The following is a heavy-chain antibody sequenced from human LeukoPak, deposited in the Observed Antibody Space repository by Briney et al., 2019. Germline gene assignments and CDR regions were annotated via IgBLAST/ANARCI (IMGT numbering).Heavy chain of an antibody. V-gene: IGHV3-20*04. CDR2: INWNGGST. Sequence: PGGSLRLSCAASGFTFSSYEMNWVRQAPGKGLEWVSGINWNGGSTGYADSVKGRFTISRDNAKTSLYLQMNRLRAEDTALYYCARGGHGDYVYYYYYMDVWGKGTTVTVSS. CDR3: ARGGHGDYVYYYYYMDV. J-gene: IGHJ6*03. CDR1: GFTFSSYE. D-gene: IGHD4-17*01.